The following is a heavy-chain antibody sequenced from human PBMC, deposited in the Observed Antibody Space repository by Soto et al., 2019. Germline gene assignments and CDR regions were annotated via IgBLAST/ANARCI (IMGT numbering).Heavy chain of an antibody. CDR2: ISYDGSNR. D-gene: IGHD6-6*01. V-gene: IGHV3-30*09. J-gene: IGHJ4*02. Sequence: QVQLMESGGGVVQPGRSLRLSCTASGFTFRSYAMYWVRQAPGKGLEYMAFISYDGSNRYYADSVKGRFAISRDNSKNTLYLQMNSLRAEDTALYYCARVYSNSFDYWGQGTLVTVSS. CDR1: GFTFRSYA. CDR3: ARVYSNSFDY.